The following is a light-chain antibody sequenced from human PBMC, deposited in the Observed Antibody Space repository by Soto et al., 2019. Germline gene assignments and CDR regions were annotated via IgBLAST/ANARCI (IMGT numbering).Light chain of an antibody. CDR3: CSYAGSYTVV. CDR1: SSNIGAGYD. CDR2: GNS. J-gene: IGLJ2*01. V-gene: IGLV1-40*01. Sequence: QPVLTQPPSVSGAPGQRVTISCTGSSSNIGAGYDVHWYQQLPGTAPKLLIYGNSNRPSGVPDRFSGSKSGTSASLAITGLQAEDEADYYCCSYAGSYTVVFGGGTQLTVL.